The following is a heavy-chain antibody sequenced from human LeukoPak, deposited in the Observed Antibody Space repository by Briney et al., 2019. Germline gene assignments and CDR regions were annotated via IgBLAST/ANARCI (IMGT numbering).Heavy chain of an antibody. V-gene: IGHV4-59*10. CDR1: GGSFSGYY. J-gene: IGHJ5*02. D-gene: IGHD2-15*01. Sequence: SETLSLTCAVYGGSFSGYYWSWIRQPAGKGLEWIGRIYSSGSTNYNPSLKSRVTISVDTSKNQFSLQLNSVTPEDTAVYYCARVAATRGWFDPWGQGTLVTVSS. CDR3: ARVAATRGWFDP. CDR2: IYSSGST.